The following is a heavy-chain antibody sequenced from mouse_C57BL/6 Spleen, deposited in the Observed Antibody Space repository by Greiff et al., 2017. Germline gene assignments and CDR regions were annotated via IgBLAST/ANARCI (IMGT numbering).Heavy chain of an antibody. Sequence: EVQLVESEGGLVQPGSSMKLSCTASGFTFSDYYMAWVRQVPEKGLEWVANINYDGSSTYYLDSLKSRFIISRANAQNILYLQMSSLKSDDTATYYCARDPGSYYCGSSSWYFDVWGTGTTVTVSS. J-gene: IGHJ1*03. CDR3: ARDPGSYYCGSSSWYFDV. CDR1: GFTFSDYY. CDR2: INYDGSST. D-gene: IGHD1-1*01. V-gene: IGHV5-16*01.